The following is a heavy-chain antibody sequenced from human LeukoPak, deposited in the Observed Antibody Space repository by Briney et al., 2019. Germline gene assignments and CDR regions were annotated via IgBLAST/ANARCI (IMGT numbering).Heavy chain of an antibody. D-gene: IGHD3-10*01. Sequence: PGGSLRLSCAASGFTFSSHAMSWVRQAPGKGLEWVSATSGSGGRTYYADSVKGRFTSSRDNSKNMVSLQMNSLRAEDTAVYYCTKDQGLLWFGELNVWGKGATVTVSS. CDR2: TSGSGGRT. CDR1: GFTFSSHA. CDR3: TKDQGLLWFGELNV. V-gene: IGHV3-23*01. J-gene: IGHJ6*04.